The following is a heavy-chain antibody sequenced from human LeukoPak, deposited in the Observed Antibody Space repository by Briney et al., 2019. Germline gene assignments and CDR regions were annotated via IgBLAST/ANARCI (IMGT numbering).Heavy chain of an antibody. V-gene: IGHV3-30*04. CDR3: AKDQMIVVVRDAFDI. D-gene: IGHD3-22*01. CDR1: GFTFRTYA. J-gene: IGHJ3*02. CDR2: ISDDGSNK. Sequence: SLRLSCAASGFTFRTYAMNWVRQAPGKGLEWVAVISDDGSNKYYAESVKGQFTISRDNSKNTLYLQMNSLRAEDTAVYYCAKDQMIVVVRDAFDIWGQGTMVTVSS.